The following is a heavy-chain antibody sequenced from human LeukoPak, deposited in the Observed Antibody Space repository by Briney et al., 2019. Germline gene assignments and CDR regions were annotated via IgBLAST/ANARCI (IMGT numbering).Heavy chain of an antibody. CDR3: ARDRGYGFGDAFDI. D-gene: IGHD3-10*01. J-gene: IGHJ3*02. V-gene: IGHV3-20*04. CDR2: INWNGGST. Sequence: GGSLRLSCAASGFTFDDYGMSWVRQVPGKGLEWVSGINWNGGSTGYADSVKGRFTISRDNAKHSLYLQMNSLRAEDTALYYCARDRGYGFGDAFDIWGQGTMVTVSS. CDR1: GFTFDDYG.